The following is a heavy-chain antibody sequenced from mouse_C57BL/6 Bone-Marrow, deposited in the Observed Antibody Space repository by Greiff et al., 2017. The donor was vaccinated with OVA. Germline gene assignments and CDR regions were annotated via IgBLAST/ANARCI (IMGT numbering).Heavy chain of an antibody. J-gene: IGHJ2*01. Sequence: EVKLQESGGDLVKPGGSLKLSCAASGFTFSSYGMSWVRQTPDKRLEWVATISSGGSYTYYPDSVKGRFTISRDNAKNTLYLQMSSLKSEDTAMYYCARHYYGRSYYWGQGTTLTVSS. V-gene: IGHV5-6*01. CDR3: ARHYYGRSYY. CDR2: ISSGGSYT. D-gene: IGHD1-1*01. CDR1: GFTFSSYG.